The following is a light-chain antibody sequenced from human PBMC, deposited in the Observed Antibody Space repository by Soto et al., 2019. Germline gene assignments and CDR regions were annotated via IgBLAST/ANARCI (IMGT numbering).Light chain of an antibody. CDR1: SSAVGGYNY. Sequence: QSALTQPPSASGSPGQSVTISCTGTSSAVGGYNYVSWYQQHPGKAPKLMIYEVNKRPSGVPARFSGSKSGNTASLTVTGLQAEDEADYYCSAYAGSNRVFGGGTKLTVL. CDR2: EVN. V-gene: IGLV2-8*01. J-gene: IGLJ3*02. CDR3: SAYAGSNRV.